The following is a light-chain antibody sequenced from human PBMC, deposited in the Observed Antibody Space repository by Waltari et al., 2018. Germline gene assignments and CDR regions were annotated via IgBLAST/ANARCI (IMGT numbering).Light chain of an antibody. CDR1: SSDVGGYNY. V-gene: IGLV2-14*01. J-gene: IGLJ2*01. CDR2: EVS. CDR3: SSYTSSSTLL. Sequence: QSALTQPASVSGSPGQSITISCTGTSSDVGGYNYVTWYQQHPGKAPKLTIYEVSNRPSGVSKRFSGSRSGNTASLTIAGLQAEDEADYYCSSYTSSSTLLFGGGTKLTVL.